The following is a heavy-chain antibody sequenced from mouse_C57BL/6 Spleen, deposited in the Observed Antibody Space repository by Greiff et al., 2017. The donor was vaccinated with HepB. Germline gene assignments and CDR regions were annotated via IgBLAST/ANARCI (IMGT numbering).Heavy chain of an antibody. CDR2: IDPENGDT. J-gene: IGHJ2*01. D-gene: IGHD2-4*01. CDR3: TIGNYDYDADIDY. V-gene: IGHV14-4*01. CDR1: GFNIKDDY. Sequence: EVKLQQSGAELVRPGASVKLSCTASGFNIKDDYMHWVKQRPEQGLEWIGWIDPENGDTEYASKFQGKATITADTSSNTACLQISTLTSEDTAVYYCTIGNYDYDADIDYMGQSTTLIVSS.